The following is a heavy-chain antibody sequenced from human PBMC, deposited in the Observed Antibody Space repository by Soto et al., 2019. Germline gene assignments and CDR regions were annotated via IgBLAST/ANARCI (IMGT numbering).Heavy chain of an antibody. V-gene: IGHV3-74*01. CDR3: ARAHIKVPNAFDI. Sequence: GGSLRLSCAASGFTFSSYWMHWVRQAPGKGLVWVSRINSDGSSTSYADSVKGRFTISRDNAKNTLYLLMNSLRAEDTAVYYCARAHIKVPNAFDIWGQGTMVTVSS. CDR2: INSDGSST. D-gene: IGHD1-20*01. J-gene: IGHJ3*02. CDR1: GFTFSSYW.